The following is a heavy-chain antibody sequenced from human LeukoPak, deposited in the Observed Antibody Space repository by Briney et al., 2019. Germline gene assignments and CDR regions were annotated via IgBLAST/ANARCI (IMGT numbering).Heavy chain of an antibody. D-gene: IGHD3-22*01. CDR2: ISYDGSNK. J-gene: IGHJ4*02. Sequence: GGSLRLSCAASGFTFSSYAMHWVRQAPGKGLEWVAVISYDGSNKKYADSVKGRFTISRDNSKNTLYLQMNSLRAEDTAVYYCARDAPLYYYDSSGGPGVFDYWGQGTLVTVSS. CDR1: GFTFSSYA. CDR3: ARDAPLYYYDSSGGPGVFDY. V-gene: IGHV3-30*04.